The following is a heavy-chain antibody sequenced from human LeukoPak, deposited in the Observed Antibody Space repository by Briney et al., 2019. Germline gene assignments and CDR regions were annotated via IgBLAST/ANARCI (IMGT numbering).Heavy chain of an antibody. J-gene: IGHJ4*02. D-gene: IGHD1-1*01. CDR1: GFTFSSSA. Sequence: GGSLRLSCAASGFTFSSSAMSWVRQSPGKGLEWISYISGSGHDINYVDSVKGRFTVSRDNAKNSLYLQMNSLSADDTAIYYCARTARSGDIRGQGTLVTVSS. CDR2: ISGSGHDI. V-gene: IGHV3-21*05. CDR3: ARTARSGDI.